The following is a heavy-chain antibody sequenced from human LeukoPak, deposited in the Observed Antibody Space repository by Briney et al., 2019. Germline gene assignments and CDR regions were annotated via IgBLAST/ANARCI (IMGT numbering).Heavy chain of an antibody. D-gene: IGHD2-15*01. Sequence: GGSLRLSCAASGFTFSSYAMSWVRQAPGKGLEWVSGISSSSTYIYYADSVKGRFTISSDNAKNSLFLQMNSLRAEDTAVYYCGRDVCSGGSCYSDSWGQGTLVTVSS. CDR2: ISSSSTYI. V-gene: IGHV3-21*01. CDR3: GRDVCSGGSCYSDS. CDR1: GFTFSSYA. J-gene: IGHJ5*02.